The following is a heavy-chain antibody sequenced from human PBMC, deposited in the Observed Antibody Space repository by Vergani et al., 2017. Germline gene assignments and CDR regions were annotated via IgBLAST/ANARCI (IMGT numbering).Heavy chain of an antibody. CDR3: AKEAIVDYGFYFDH. V-gene: IGHV3-23*01. J-gene: IGHJ4*02. CDR2: ISDRSASI. Sequence: EVQLLESGGDLVQPGGSLRLSCAASGFTFNHYAMNWVRQAPGKGLEWISYISDRSASIYYAASVRGRFTVSRDNARNSLSLQMNSLRAEDTAIYYCAKEAIVDYGFYFDHWGQGVLVTVSS. D-gene: IGHD4-17*01. CDR1: GFTFNHYA.